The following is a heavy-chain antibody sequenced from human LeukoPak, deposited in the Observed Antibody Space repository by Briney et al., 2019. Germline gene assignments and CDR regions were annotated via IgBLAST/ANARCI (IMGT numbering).Heavy chain of an antibody. D-gene: IGHD6-13*01. J-gene: IGHJ4*02. Sequence: WGSLRLSCAASGFTFSSYERNGVRQAPGKGLEWVSTISGSGGSTYYAASVKRRFTISRDNSKNTLYLQMNIPRAEDTAVYYCAKTHGYSSSWYGYWGQGTLVTVSS. V-gene: IGHV3-23*01. CDR1: GFTFSSYE. CDR3: AKTHGYSSSWYGY. CDR2: ISGSGGST.